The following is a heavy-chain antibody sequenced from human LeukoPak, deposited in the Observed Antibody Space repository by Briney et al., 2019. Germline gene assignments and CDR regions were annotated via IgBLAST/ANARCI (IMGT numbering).Heavy chain of an antibody. V-gene: IGHV3-13*04. CDR1: GFTFSSYD. Sequence: GGSLRLSCAASGFTFSSYDMHWVRQATGKGLEWVSAIGTAGDTYYPGSVKGRFTISRENAKNSLYVQMNSLRAGDTAVYYCARGRYFDWSYYYYGMDVWGQGTTVTVSS. J-gene: IGHJ6*02. D-gene: IGHD3-9*01. CDR3: ARGRYFDWSYYYYGMDV. CDR2: IGTAGDT.